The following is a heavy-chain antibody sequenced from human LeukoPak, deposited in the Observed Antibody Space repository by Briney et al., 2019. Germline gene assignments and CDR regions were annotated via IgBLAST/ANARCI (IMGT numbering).Heavy chain of an antibody. CDR2: IYYSGST. V-gene: IGHV4-30-4*01. J-gene: IGHJ3*02. CDR3: ARTASGYDLRDAFDI. D-gene: IGHD5-12*01. CDR1: GGSISSGDYY. Sequence: SQTLSLTCTVSGGSISSGDYYWSWIRQPPGKGLEWIGYIYYSGSTYYNPSLKSRVTISVDTSKNQFSLKLSSVTAADTAVYYCARTASGYDLRDAFDIWGQGTMVTVSS.